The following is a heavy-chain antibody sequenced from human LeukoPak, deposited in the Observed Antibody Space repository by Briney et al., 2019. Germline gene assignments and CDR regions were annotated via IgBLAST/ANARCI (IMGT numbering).Heavy chain of an antibody. Sequence: GGSLRLSCAASGFPFSKYTMNWVRRAPGKGLEWVSLITSSSTYVESADSVKGRFTISRDNAKNSLSLQMSSLRADDTAVYYCARDFGWGGALDIWGQGTMVTVSS. D-gene: IGHD6-19*01. V-gene: IGHV3-21*01. CDR1: GFPFSKYT. CDR2: ITSSSTYV. J-gene: IGHJ3*02. CDR3: ARDFGWGGALDI.